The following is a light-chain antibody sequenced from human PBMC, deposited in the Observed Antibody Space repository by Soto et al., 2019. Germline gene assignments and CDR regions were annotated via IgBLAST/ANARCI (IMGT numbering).Light chain of an antibody. V-gene: IGLV1-40*01. Sequence: QSVLTQPPSVSGAPGQRVTISYTGSSSNIGAADAVHWYQHIPGTAPKLLIYADDRRPTVVDGRYSAPDSVTPTSLAISGLQVDDEADYSCQSFDNGLLSCGLGTGTKVTVL. CDR1: SSNIGAADA. J-gene: IGLJ1*01. CDR2: ADD. CDR3: QSFDNGLLSCG.